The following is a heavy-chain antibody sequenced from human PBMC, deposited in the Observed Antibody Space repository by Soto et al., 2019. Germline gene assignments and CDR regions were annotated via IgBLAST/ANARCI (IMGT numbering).Heavy chain of an antibody. D-gene: IGHD2-15*01. Sequence: QVQLVQSGAEVKKPGSSVKVSCKASGGTLSSYAFSCVRQAPGQGLPWMGRVIPNSGVTNYAKKFQGRFTSVVDTSTSTAYMQLNSLRYEDTAVYYCARDKGYCSATSCSDFDYWGQGTLVSVSS. CDR1: GGTLSSYA. CDR3: ARDKGYCSATSCSDFDY. V-gene: IGHV1-69*04. J-gene: IGHJ4*02. CDR2: VIPNSGVT.